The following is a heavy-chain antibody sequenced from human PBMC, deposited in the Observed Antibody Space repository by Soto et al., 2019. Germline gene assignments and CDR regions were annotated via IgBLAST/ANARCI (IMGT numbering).Heavy chain of an antibody. V-gene: IGHV3-23*01. J-gene: IGHJ4*02. CDR1: GFTFSSYA. CDR2: ISGSGGST. CDR3: AKLEVIVGVTVNFDQ. D-gene: IGHD2-21*02. Sequence: EVQLLESGGGLVQPGGSLRLSCAASGFTFSSYAMSWVRQAPGKGLEWVSAISGSGGSTYYADSVKGRFTISRDNYKKKLDLQMNRLRAEDTAVFYCAKLEVIVGVTVNFDQLGQGTLVTVSS.